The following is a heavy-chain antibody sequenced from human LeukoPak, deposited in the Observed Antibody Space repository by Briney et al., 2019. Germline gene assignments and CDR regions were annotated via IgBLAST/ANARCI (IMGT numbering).Heavy chain of an antibody. CDR1: GFTFDDYA. D-gene: IGHD3-9*01. V-gene: IGHV3-9*01. CDR2: ISWNSGSI. J-gene: IGHJ6*03. Sequence: PGRSLRLSCAASGFTFDDYAMHWVRQAPGKGLEWVSGISWNSGSIGYADSVKGRFTISRDNAKNSLYLQMNSLRAEDTALYYCARGVRYYDILTGYPYYYYYMDVWGKGTTVTVSS. CDR3: ARGVRYYDILTGYPYYYYYMDV.